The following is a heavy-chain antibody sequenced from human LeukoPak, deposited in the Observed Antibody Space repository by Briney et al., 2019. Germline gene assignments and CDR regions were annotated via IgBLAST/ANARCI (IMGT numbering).Heavy chain of an antibody. CDR3: ARDLSYCGGDCYSGRNWFDP. CDR2: INPSGGST. J-gene: IGHJ5*02. V-gene: IGHV1-46*01. Sequence: RASVKVSCKASGYTFTSYYMHWVRQAPGQGLEWMGIINPSGGSTSYAQKFQGRVTMTRDTSTSTVYMELSSLRSEDTAVYYCARDLSYCGGDCYSGRNWFDPWGQGTLVTVSS. D-gene: IGHD2-21*02. CDR1: GYTFTSYY.